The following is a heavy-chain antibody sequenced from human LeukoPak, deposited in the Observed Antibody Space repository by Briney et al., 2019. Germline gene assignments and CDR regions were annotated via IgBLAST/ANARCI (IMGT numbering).Heavy chain of an antibody. CDR3: AREQYDSSGYFFLDL. V-gene: IGHV4-59*01. J-gene: IGHJ2*01. D-gene: IGHD3-22*01. Sequence: PSETLSRTCTVSGGFISTYYWSWIRQPPGKGLEWIGYIHYSGGTNYNPSLKSRVTISVDTSKNQFSLKLTSVTAADTAVYYCAREQYDSSGYFFLDLWGRGTLVTVSS. CDR2: IHYSGGT. CDR1: GGFISTYY.